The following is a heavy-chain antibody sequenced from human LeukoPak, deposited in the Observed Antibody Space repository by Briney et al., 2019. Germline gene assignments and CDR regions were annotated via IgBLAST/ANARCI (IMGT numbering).Heavy chain of an antibody. CDR2: IYYSGST. V-gene: IGHV4-59*01. CDR3: ARGYLTKGGYFDY. J-gene: IGHJ4*02. CDR1: GGSISSYY. Sequence: SETLSLTCTVSGGSISSYYWSWIRQPPGKGLEWIGYIYYSGSTNYNPSLKIRVTISVDTSKNQFSLKLSSVTAADTAVYYCARGYLTKGGYFDYWGQGTLVPVSS. D-gene: IGHD1-26*01.